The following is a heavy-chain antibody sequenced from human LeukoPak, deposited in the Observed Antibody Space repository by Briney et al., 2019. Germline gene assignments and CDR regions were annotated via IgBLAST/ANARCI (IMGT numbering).Heavy chain of an antibody. D-gene: IGHD2-15*01. CDR2: IYYSGST. CDR3: ARVKGSGYYYYYGMDV. V-gene: IGHV4-59*01. Sequence: LETLSLTCTVSGGSIGSYYWSWIRQPPGKGLEWIGYIYYSGSTNYNPSLKSRVTISVDTSKNQFSLKLSSVTAADTAVYYCARVKGSGYYYYYGMDVWGQGTTVTVSS. J-gene: IGHJ6*02. CDR1: GGSIGSYY.